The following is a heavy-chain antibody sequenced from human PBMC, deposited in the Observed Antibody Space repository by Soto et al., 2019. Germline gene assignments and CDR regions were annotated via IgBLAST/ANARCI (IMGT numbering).Heavy chain of an antibody. CDR3: TKPDCGGGSCYPDY. J-gene: IGHJ4*03. CDR2: IHPGNGNT. V-gene: IGHV1-3*01. CDR1: GYTFSGYY. Sequence: GASVKVSCKTSGYTFSGYYMHWVRQAPGQGLEWMGWIHPGNGNTIYSQKFQGRVTITRDTSASTAYMELSSLTSEDTAVYYCTKPDCGGGSCYPDYWG. D-gene: IGHD2-15*01.